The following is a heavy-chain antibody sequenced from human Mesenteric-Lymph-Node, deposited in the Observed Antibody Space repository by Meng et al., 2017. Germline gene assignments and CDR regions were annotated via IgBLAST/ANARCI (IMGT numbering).Heavy chain of an antibody. Sequence: GESLKISCAASGFTFSDHYMHWVRQAPGKGLEWVGRIRKKADSYTTEYAASVKGRFTISRDDAKNSLYLQMNSLKTEDTAVYYCGRSIADWGQGTLVTVSS. CDR1: GFTFSDHY. V-gene: IGHV3-72*01. D-gene: IGHD2/OR15-2a*01. CDR2: IRKKADSYTT. CDR3: GRSIAD. J-gene: IGHJ4*02.